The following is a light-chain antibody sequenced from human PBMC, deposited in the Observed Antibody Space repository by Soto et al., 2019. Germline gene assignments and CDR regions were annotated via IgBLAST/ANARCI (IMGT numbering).Light chain of an antibody. Sequence: EVVLTQSPGTLSLSPGERATLSCRASRTVDGNYLAWYHQKPGQAPRLLIHSASTRAPGIPDRFSASGAGTDFTRTMSRLEPEDVAVDYCQQYSASPRTFGPGTKVEIK. CDR1: RTVDGNY. CDR3: QQYSASPRT. V-gene: IGKV3-20*01. CDR2: SAS. J-gene: IGKJ1*01.